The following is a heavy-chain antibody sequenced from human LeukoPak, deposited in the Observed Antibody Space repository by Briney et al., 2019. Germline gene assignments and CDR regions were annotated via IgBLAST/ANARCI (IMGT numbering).Heavy chain of an antibody. V-gene: IGHV3-21*01. CDR1: GFTFSSYN. J-gene: IGHJ5*02. CDR2: ISSSSSYI. D-gene: IGHD3-10*01. CDR3: AREASYYYGSGFDP. Sequence: PGGSLRLSCAASGFTFSSYNMNWVRQAPGKGLEWVSSISSSSSYIYYADSVKGRFTISRDNAKNSLYLQMNSLRAEDTAVYYCAREASYYYGSGFDPWGQGTLVTVSS.